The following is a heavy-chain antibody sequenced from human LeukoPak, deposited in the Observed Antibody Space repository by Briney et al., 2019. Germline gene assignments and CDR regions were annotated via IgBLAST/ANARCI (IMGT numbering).Heavy chain of an antibody. V-gene: IGHV4-39*07. J-gene: IGHJ5*02. CDR1: GGSISSGSYF. CDR2: IYYDGRT. Sequence: SETLSLTCTVSGGSISSGSYFWGWIRQPPGKGLEWIGSIYYDGRTSYNPSLKSRVTISVDTSKNQFSLRLNSVTAADTAVYYCAYPSPGFDPWGQGTLVTVSS. CDR3: AYPSPGFDP.